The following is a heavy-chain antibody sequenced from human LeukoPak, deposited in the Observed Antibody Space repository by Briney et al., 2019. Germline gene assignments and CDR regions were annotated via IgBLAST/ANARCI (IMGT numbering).Heavy chain of an antibody. D-gene: IGHD1-7*01. CDR2: ISSSGSTI. CDR3: ARDNVISGTTNYYGMDV. Sequence: GGSLRLSCAAPGFTFSDYYMSWIRQAPGKGLEWVSYISSSGSTIYYADSVKGRFTISRDNAKNSLYLQMNSLRAEDTAVYYCARDNVISGTTNYYGMDVWGQGTTVTVSS. CDR1: GFTFSDYY. V-gene: IGHV3-11*01. J-gene: IGHJ6*02.